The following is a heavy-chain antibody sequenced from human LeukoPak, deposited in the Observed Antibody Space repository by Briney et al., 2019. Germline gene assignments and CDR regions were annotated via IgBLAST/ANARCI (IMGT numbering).Heavy chain of an antibody. J-gene: IGHJ6*03. CDR2: IYYSGST. CDR3: ARDSNSHLYSFFSMDV. Sequence: SETLSLTCTVSGGSISSSSYYWGWIRQPPGKGLEWIGSIYYSGSTYYNPSLKSRVTIPVDTSKNQFSLKLSSVTAADTAVYYCARDSNSHLYSFFSMDVWGKGTTVTVSS. D-gene: IGHD4-11*01. CDR1: GGSISSSSYY. V-gene: IGHV4-39*07.